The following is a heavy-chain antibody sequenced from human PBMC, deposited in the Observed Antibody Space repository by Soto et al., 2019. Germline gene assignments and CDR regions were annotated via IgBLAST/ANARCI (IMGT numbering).Heavy chain of an antibody. Sequence: QVQLVESGGGVVQPGRSLRPSCAPSGFTFSNYGMHLVRLVPATGLERVEFVWYDGGNKNYADSVKGRFTISRDNSNNTLYLQMNSLRDEDTAVYYCVRAAGYSGNDYFYYYGMDVWGQGIKVTVSS. J-gene: IGHJ6*02. D-gene: IGHD5-12*01. CDR3: VRAAGYSGNDYFYYYGMDV. V-gene: IGHV3-33*01. CDR1: GFTFSNYG. CDR2: VWYDGGNK.